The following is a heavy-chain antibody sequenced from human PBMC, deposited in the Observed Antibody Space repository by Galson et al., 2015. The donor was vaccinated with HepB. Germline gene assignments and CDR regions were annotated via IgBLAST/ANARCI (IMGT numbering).Heavy chain of an antibody. CDR3: ARFNYEEIFDI. CDR1: GGSIRSYY. J-gene: IGHJ3*02. Sequence: ETLSLTCNVSGGSIRSYYWCWIRQPPGKGLEWIGYFYYSGSPNYNPSLKSRVTISVDTSKNQFSLKLSSVTAADTAVYYCARFNYEEIFDIWGQGTLVTVSS. CDR2: FYYSGSP. V-gene: IGHV4-59*01. D-gene: IGHD4-11*01.